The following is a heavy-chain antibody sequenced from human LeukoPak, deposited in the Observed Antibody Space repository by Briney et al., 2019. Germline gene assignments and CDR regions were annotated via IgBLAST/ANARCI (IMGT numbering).Heavy chain of an antibody. J-gene: IGHJ4*02. CDR3: VREARGYHYTYFDY. D-gene: IGHD5-18*01. CDR1: GFTLGSHD. V-gene: IGHV3-13*01. Sequence: GGSLRLSCTASGFTLGSHDMHWVRQIPGQGLEWVAAVSSGFHGFFADSVQGRFTVSREDARNSLYLQMISLRAGDTAVYYCVREARGYHYTYFDYWGQGTLVTVSS. CDR2: VSSGFHG.